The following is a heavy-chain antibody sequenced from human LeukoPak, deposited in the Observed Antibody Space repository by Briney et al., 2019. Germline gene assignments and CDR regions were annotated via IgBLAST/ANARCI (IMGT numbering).Heavy chain of an antibody. CDR2: INHSGST. CDR1: GGSFSGYY. Sequence: PSETLSLTCAVYGGSFSGYYWSWIRQPPGKGLEWIGEINHSGSTNYNPSLKSRVTISVDTPKNQFSLKLSSVTAADTAVYYCARGPRYYGSGSYYFRPYYYGMDVWGQGTTVTVSS. D-gene: IGHD3-10*01. J-gene: IGHJ6*02. CDR3: ARGPRYYGSGSYYFRPYYYGMDV. V-gene: IGHV4-34*01.